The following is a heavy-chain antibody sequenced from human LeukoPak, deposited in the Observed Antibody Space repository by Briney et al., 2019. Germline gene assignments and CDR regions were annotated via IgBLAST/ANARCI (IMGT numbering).Heavy chain of an antibody. CDR2: ISSSSSYI. CDR3: ARVGARLGAFDI. CDR1: GFTFSDTW. Sequence: PGGSLRLSCAASGFTFSDTWMHWVRQAPGKGLEWVSSISSSSSYIYYADSVKGRFTISRDNAKNTLYVQMNSLRAEDTAVYYCARVGARLGAFDIWGQGTLVTVSS. V-gene: IGHV3-21*01. D-gene: IGHD3-9*01. J-gene: IGHJ4*02.